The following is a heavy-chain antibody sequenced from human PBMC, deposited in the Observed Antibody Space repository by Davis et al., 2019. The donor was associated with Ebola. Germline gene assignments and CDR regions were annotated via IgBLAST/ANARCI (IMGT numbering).Heavy chain of an antibody. CDR2: INPNTGGT. V-gene: IGHV1-2*06. Sequence: AASVKVSCKASGYTFTGYYMHWVRQAPGQGLEWMGRINPNTGGTNYAQKFQGRVTMTRDTSISTAYMELSRLRSDDTAVYYCARGGFTLMVVPRDYFHGLDLWGQGTTVTVSS. CDR3: ARGGFTLMVVPRDYFHGLDL. D-gene: IGHD2/OR15-2a*01. CDR1: GYTFTGYY. J-gene: IGHJ6*02.